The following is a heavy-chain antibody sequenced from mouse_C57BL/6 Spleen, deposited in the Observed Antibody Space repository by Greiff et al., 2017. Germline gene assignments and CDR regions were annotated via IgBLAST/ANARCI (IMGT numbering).Heavy chain of an antibody. D-gene: IGHD1-1*01. CDR2: INPNNGGT. J-gene: IGHJ3*01. Sequence: EVQLQQSGPELVKPGASVKIPCKASGYTFTDYNMDWVKQSHGKSLEWIGDINPNNGGTIYNQKFKGKATLTVDKSSSTAYMELRSLTSEDTAVYYCAREGPYYYGSSSFAYWGQGTLVTVSA. V-gene: IGHV1-18*01. CDR1: GYTFTDYN. CDR3: AREGPYYYGSSSFAY.